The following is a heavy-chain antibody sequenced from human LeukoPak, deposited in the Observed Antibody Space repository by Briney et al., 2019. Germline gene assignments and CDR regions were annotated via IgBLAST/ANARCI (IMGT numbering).Heavy chain of an antibody. CDR3: ARDYVQGYFDY. CDR2: IIPIFGTA. V-gene: IGHV1-69*05. CDR1: GGTFSSYA. D-gene: IGHD3-10*02. Sequence: SVKVSCKASGGTFSSYAISWVRQAPGQGLEWMGGIIPIFGTANYAQKLQGRVTMTTDTSTSTAYMELRSLRSDDTAVYYCARDYVQGYFDYWGQGTLVTVSS. J-gene: IGHJ4*02.